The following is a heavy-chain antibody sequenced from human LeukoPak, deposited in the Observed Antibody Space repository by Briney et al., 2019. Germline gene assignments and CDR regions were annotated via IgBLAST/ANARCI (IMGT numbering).Heavy chain of an antibody. CDR3: AKTTVTSEEYFYYYMDV. CDR1: GYTFTSYG. CDR2: IITYNGNT. Sequence: ASVKVSCKTSGYTFTSYGLSWVRQAPGQGLEWMGWIITYNGNTYYSQKLQGRVTMTTDTSTSTAYMELRSLRSDDTAVYYCAKTTVTSEEYFYYYMDVWGKGTTVTVSS. D-gene: IGHD4-17*01. V-gene: IGHV1-18*01. J-gene: IGHJ6*03.